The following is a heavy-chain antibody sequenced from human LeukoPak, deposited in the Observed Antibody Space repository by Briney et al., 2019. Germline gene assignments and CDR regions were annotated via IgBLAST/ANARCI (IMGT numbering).Heavy chain of an antibody. V-gene: IGHV3-48*04. Sequence: PGGSLRLSCAASGFIFSSYSMNWVRQAPGKGLEWVSYIVGSNSTMHYADSVKGRFTISRDNAKNSLYLQMNSLRAEDTAVYYCAREFGSVDLWGQGTLVTVSS. CDR3: AREFGSVDL. D-gene: IGHD3-3*01. CDR2: IVGSNSTM. CDR1: GFIFSSYS. J-gene: IGHJ5*02.